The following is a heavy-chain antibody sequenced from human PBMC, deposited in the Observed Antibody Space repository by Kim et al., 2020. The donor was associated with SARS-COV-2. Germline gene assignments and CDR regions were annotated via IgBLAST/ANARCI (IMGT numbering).Heavy chain of an antibody. V-gene: IGHV4-59*01. J-gene: IGHJ4*02. CDR2: IHYSGNT. Sequence: SETLSLTCTVSGAFNSDFYWTWIRQSPGKGLEWIGYIHYSGNTNFNPSLKSRNTISIDTSRNQFSMKLNSLTAADTAVYYCARGGNSHASWRYYIDYWGQGALVTVSS. CDR1: GAFNSDFY. CDR3: ARGGNSHASWRYYIDY. D-gene: IGHD3-16*01.